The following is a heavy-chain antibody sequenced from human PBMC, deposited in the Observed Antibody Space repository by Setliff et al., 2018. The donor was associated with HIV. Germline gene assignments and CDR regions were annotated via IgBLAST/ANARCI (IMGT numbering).Heavy chain of an antibody. Sequence: SETLSLTCTVSGGSISSHYWSWIRLPPGKGLEWIGTIYHNGNTNYNPSLKSRVTISVDTSKNQFSLKLSSVTAADTAVYYCARVETTIRGATYAMDVWGQGTTVTVSS. CDR2: IYHNGNT. J-gene: IGHJ6*02. CDR1: GGSISSHY. CDR3: ARVETTIRGATYAMDV. D-gene: IGHD3-10*01. V-gene: IGHV4-59*11.